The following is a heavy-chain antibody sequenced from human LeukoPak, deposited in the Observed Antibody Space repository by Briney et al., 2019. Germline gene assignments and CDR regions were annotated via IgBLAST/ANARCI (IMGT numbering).Heavy chain of an antibody. CDR3: AKDQGSSFTIDY. D-gene: IGHD2-2*01. CDR1: GFTVSSNY. J-gene: IGHJ4*02. Sequence: PGGSLILSCAASGFTVSSNYMNWVRQAPGKGLEWVSVIYSGGSTYYADSVKGRFTISRDNSKNTLYLQMNSLRAEDTAVYYCAKDQGSSFTIDYWAQGTLVTVSS. CDR2: IYSGGST. V-gene: IGHV3-53*01.